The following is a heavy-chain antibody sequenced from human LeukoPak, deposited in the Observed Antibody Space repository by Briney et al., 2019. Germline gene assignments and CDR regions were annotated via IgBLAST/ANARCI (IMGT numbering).Heavy chain of an antibody. CDR1: GFTFSSYS. V-gene: IGHV3-21*01. Sequence: PGGSLRLSCAASGFTFSSYSMNWVRQAPGKGLEWVSSISSSSSYIYYADSVKGRFTISRDNAKNSLYLQMNSLRAEDTAVYYCARPPSGYSGYDTSYYCGMDVWGQGTTVTVSS. J-gene: IGHJ6*02. CDR2: ISSSSSYI. CDR3: ARPPSGYSGYDTSYYCGMDV. D-gene: IGHD5-12*01.